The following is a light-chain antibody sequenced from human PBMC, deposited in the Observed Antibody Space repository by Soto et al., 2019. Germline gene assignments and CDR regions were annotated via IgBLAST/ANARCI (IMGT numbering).Light chain of an antibody. CDR1: QSLLNSNVYNY. CDR3: MQALQTPYT. J-gene: IGKJ2*01. Sequence: DSVMTQSPLSLPVTPGESASISCRSSQSLLNSNVYNYLDWYLQKPGQSPQLLIYLGSNRASGVPDRFSGSGSGTDFTLKISRVEAEDVGVYYCMQALQTPYTFGQGTKLEIK. CDR2: LGS. V-gene: IGKV2-28*01.